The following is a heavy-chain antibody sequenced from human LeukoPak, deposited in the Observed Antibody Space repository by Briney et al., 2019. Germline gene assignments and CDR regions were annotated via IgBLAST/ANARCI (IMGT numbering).Heavy chain of an antibody. V-gene: IGHV1-69*13. CDR2: IIPIFGTV. CDR3: AREVPPKGAVAGTFLDY. D-gene: IGHD6-19*01. J-gene: IGHJ4*02. CDR1: GGTFSSYA. Sequence: SVKVSCKASGGTFSSYAISWVRQAPGQGLEWMGGIIPIFGTVNYAQKFQGRVTITADESTSTAYMELSSLRSEDTAVYYCAREVPPKGAVAGTFLDYWGQGTLVTVSS.